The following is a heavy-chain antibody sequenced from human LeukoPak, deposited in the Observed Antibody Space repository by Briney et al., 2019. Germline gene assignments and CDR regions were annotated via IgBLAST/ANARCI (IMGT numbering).Heavy chain of an antibody. J-gene: IGHJ5*02. CDR3: ANASHDYSNYMVWFDP. CDR1: GGSMSSSSYY. D-gene: IGHD4-11*01. V-gene: IGHV4-39*07. CDR2: IYYSGST. Sequence: SETLSLTCTVSGGSMSSSSYYWGWIRQPPGKGLEWIGSIYYSGSTYYNPSFKSRVTISVDTSKNQFSLKLSSVTAADTAVYYCANASHDYSNYMVWFDPWGQGTLVTVSS.